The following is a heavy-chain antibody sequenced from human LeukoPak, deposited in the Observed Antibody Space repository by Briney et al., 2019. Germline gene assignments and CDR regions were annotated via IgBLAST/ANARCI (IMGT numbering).Heavy chain of an antibody. J-gene: IGHJ4*02. D-gene: IGHD5-12*01. CDR3: ARLIGESGFFY. V-gene: IGHV4-39*01. CDR2: IYYSGST. Sequence: SETLSLTCTVSGGSISSSSYYWGWIRQPPGKGLEWIGSIYYSGSTYYNPPLKSRVTISVDTSKNQFSLKLSSVTAADTAVYYCARLIGESGFFYWGQGTLVTVSS. CDR1: GGSISSSSYY.